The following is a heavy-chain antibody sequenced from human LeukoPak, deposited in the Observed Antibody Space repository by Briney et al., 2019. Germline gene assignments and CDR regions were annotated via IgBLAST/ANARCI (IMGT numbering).Heavy chain of an antibody. J-gene: IGHJ6*02. CDR2: ISSSSSYI. CDR3: ARDGDCSSTSCYRLAGPYGMDV. D-gene: IGHD2-2*01. Sequence: GGSLRFSCAASGFTFSSYSMNWVRQAPGKGLEWVSSISSSSSYIYYADSVKGRFTISRDNAKNSLYLQMNSLRAEDTAVYYCARDGDCSSTSCYRLAGPYGMDVWGQGTTVTVSS. CDR1: GFTFSSYS. V-gene: IGHV3-21*01.